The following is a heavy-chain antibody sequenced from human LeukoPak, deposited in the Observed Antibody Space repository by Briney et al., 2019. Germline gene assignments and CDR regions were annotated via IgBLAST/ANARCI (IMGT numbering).Heavy chain of an antibody. CDR2: IKCDGSEE. CDR1: GFTFSTYW. J-gene: IGHJ4*02. Sequence: GGSLRLSCAASGFTFSTYWMSWVRQAPGKGLEWVANIKCDGSEEYYKDSVRGRFTISRDNPKNSLYLQMNSLRAEDTAVYYCSRKRGELWGQGTLVTVSS. V-gene: IGHV3-7*05. CDR3: SRKRGEL. D-gene: IGHD3-10*01.